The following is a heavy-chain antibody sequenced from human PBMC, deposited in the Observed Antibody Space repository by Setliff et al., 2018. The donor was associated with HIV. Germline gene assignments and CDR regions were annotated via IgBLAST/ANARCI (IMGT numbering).Heavy chain of an antibody. Sequence: SGPTLVNPTQTLTLTCTFSGFSLTTSGMCVSWIRRPPGKALEWLARIDWDDDKYYSTSLKTRLTISKDTSKNQVVLRMTNMDPVDTATYYCARMEYSGYNNLYYGMDVWGQGTTVTVSS. J-gene: IGHJ6*02. CDR2: IDWDDDK. CDR3: ARMEYSGYNNLYYGMDV. D-gene: IGHD5-12*01. CDR1: GFSLTTSGMC. V-gene: IGHV2-70*11.